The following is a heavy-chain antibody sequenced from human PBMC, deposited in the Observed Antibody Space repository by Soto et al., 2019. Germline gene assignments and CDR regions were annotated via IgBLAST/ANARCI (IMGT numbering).Heavy chain of an antibody. J-gene: IGHJ6*02. CDR2: IKSKTDGGTT. CDR3: TTVGGWRESKPYYYYGMDV. Sequence: GGSLRLSCAASGFTFSNAWMNWVRQAPGKGLEWVGRIKSKTDGGTTDYAAPVKGRFTISRDDSKNTLYLQMNSLKTEDTAVYYCTTVGGWRESKPYYYYGMDVWGQGTTVTVSS. V-gene: IGHV3-15*07. CDR1: GFTFSNAW. D-gene: IGHD6-19*01.